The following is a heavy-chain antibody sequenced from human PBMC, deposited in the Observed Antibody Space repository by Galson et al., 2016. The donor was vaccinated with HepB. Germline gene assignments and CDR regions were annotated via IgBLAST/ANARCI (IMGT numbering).Heavy chain of an antibody. CDR3: ARKWDHLDY. J-gene: IGHJ4*02. CDR1: GGSISSYY. V-gene: IGHV4-59*01. Sequence: SETLSLTCTVSGGSISSYYWSWIRQPPGKGLEWIGYIYYSGSTNYNPSLKSRVTISVDTSKNQFSLKLSSVTAADTAVYHCARKWDHLDYWGQGTLVTVSS. D-gene: IGHD1-26*01. CDR2: IYYSGST.